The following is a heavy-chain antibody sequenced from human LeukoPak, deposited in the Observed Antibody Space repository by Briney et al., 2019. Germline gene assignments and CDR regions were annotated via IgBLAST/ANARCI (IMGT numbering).Heavy chain of an antibody. J-gene: IGHJ6*02. Sequence: GASVTVSCKASGYTFTSYYMHWVRQAPGQGLEWMGIINPSGGSTSYAQKFQGRVTMTRDTSTSTVYMELSSLGSEDTAVYYCAKEYCTNGVCYKQNYYGMDVWGQGTTVTVSS. CDR1: GYTFTSYY. CDR2: INPSGGST. D-gene: IGHD2-8*01. V-gene: IGHV1-46*01. CDR3: AKEYCTNGVCYKQNYYGMDV.